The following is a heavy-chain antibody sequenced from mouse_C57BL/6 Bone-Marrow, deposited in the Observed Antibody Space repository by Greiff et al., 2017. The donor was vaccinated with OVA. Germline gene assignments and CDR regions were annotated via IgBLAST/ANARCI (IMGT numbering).Heavy chain of an antibody. Sequence: EVQLQQSGVELVRQGAPVKLSCTASGFNIKDDYMHWVKQRPEQGLEWIGWIDPENGDTEYASKFQGKATITADTSSNTAYLQLSSLTSEDTAVYYCTTGITTVVALYYYAMDYWGQGTSVTVSS. V-gene: IGHV14-4*01. CDR2: IDPENGDT. CDR1: GFNIKDDY. D-gene: IGHD1-1*01. J-gene: IGHJ4*01. CDR3: TTGITTVVALYYYAMDY.